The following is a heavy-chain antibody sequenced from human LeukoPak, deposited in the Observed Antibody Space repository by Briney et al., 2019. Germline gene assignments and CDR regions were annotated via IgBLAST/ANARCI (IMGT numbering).Heavy chain of an antibody. V-gene: IGHV3-48*03. CDR2: ISSSGSTI. CDR1: GFTFSSYE. D-gene: IGHD3-10*01. Sequence: GGSLRLSCAASGFTFSSYEMNWVRQAPGKGLEWVSYISSSGSTIYYADSVKGRFTISRDNAKNSLYLQMNSLRAEDTAVYYCARDYYGSGSYYGYYGMDVWGQGTTVTVSS. CDR3: ARDYYGSGSYYGYYGMDV. J-gene: IGHJ6*02.